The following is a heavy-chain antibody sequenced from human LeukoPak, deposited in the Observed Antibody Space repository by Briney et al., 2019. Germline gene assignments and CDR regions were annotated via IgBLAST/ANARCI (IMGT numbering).Heavy chain of an antibody. Sequence: PGGSLRLSCTASGFTFGDYAMSWVRQAPGRGLEWVGFIRSKANGGTTEYAASVKGRFTISRDDSKSIAYLQMNSLKNEDTAVYYCTRDRGYSYGYGDYWGQGTLVTVSS. D-gene: IGHD5-18*01. CDR3: TRDRGYSYGYGDY. V-gene: IGHV3-49*04. CDR2: IRSKANGGTT. J-gene: IGHJ4*02. CDR1: GFTFGDYA.